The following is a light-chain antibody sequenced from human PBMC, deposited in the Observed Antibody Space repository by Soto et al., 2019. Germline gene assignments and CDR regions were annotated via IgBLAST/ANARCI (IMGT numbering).Light chain of an antibody. CDR2: KAS. J-gene: IGKJ2*01. CDR3: QQCNSYPYT. V-gene: IGKV1-5*03. CDR1: QNIVIW. Sequence: DIQMTQSPSTLSASVGDRVSITCRASQNIVIWLAWSQQKPGKAPKLWIYKASSLESGVPSRFSGSGSGTEFTLTISSLQPDDFATYDCQQCNSYPYTFGQGPKLEIK.